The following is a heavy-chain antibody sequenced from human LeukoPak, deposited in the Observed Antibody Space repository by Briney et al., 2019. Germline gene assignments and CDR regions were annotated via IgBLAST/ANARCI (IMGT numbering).Heavy chain of an antibody. D-gene: IGHD5-24*01. J-gene: IGHJ4*01. V-gene: IGHV4-39*07. CDR2: IYYSGST. CDR3: AKAGGTDCFNLLVY. CDR1: GDSISTSSYY. Sequence: SETLSLTCSVSGDSISTSSYYWGWIRQPPGKGLEWIGTIYYSGSTYYNPSLKSRVTISVDTSKNQFSLKLTSVTAADTAVYYRAKAGGTDCFNLLVYWGQGTLVTGSS.